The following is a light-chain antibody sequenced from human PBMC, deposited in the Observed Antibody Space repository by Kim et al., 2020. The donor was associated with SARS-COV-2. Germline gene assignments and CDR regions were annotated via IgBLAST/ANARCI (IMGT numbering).Light chain of an antibody. CDR3: QQYDNLPRT. CDR2: DAS. J-gene: IGKJ2*01. CDR1: QSLSSSF. V-gene: IGKV3-20*01. Sequence: LSPGERATLSCRASQSLSSSFLAWYQQKPGQAPRLLIYDASSRATGIADRFSGSGSGTDFTLTISRLEPEDFAVYYCQQYDNLPRTFGQGTKLEI.